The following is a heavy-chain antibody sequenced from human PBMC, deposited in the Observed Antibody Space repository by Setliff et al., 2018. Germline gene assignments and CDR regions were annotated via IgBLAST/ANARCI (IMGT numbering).Heavy chain of an antibody. V-gene: IGHV1-46*01. CDR2: INPSSGRT. J-gene: IGHJ3*02. Sequence: GASVKVPCKASGYTFTSPYMHWVRQVPGLGHEWLGTINPSSGRTSYAQKFQSRVTMTRDTSTSTVYMDMSSLRSEDTAVYYCARGVFPYHYEGAFDIWGQGTMVTVSS. D-gene: IGHD3-22*01. CDR3: ARGVFPYHYEGAFDI. CDR1: GYTFTSPY.